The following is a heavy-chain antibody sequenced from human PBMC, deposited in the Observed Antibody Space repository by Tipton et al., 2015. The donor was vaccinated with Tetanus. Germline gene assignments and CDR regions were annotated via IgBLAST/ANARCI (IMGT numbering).Heavy chain of an antibody. CDR2: LYNSGST. CDR3: ARYTQPRVGSNWCYFDY. D-gene: IGHD4-11*01. CDR1: GDSVSSGSHH. J-gene: IGHJ4*02. V-gene: IGHV4-61*01. Sequence: TLSLTCTVSGDSVSSGSHHWTWIRQPPGKGLEWIGYLYNSGSTHFNPSLKSRVSISVDTSKNQFSLKLSSVTAADTAVYYCARYTQPRVGSNWCYFDYWGQGTLVTVSS.